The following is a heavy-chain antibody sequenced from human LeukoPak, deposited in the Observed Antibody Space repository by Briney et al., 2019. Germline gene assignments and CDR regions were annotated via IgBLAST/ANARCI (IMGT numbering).Heavy chain of an antibody. J-gene: IGHJ4*02. CDR1: GFTFSSYA. CDR2: ISYDGSNK. Sequence: PGGSLRLSCAASGFTFSSYAMHWVRQAPGKGLEWVAVISYDGSNKYYADSVKGRFTISRDNSKNTLYLQMNSLRAEDTAVYYCAREVVGTYYDFWSGYYPPNAFDYWGQGTLVTVSS. D-gene: IGHD3-3*01. V-gene: IGHV3-30*01. CDR3: AREVVGTYYDFWSGYYPPNAFDY.